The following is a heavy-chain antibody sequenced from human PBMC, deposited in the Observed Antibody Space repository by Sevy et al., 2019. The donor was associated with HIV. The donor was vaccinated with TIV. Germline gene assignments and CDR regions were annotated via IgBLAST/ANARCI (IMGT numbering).Heavy chain of an antibody. Sequence: GGSLRLSCAASGFTFSSYAMSWVRQAPGKGLEWVSAISGSGISTYYADSVKGRFTISRDNSKNTLYLQMNNLRAEDTAVFYCAKGIGYSCDETDYWGQGTLVTVSS. D-gene: IGHD5-12*01. J-gene: IGHJ4*02. CDR1: GFTFSSYA. CDR3: AKGIGYSCDETDY. V-gene: IGHV3-23*01. CDR2: ISGSGIST.